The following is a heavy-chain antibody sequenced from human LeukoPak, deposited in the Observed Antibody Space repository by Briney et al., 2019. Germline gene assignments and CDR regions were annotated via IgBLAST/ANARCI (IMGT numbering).Heavy chain of an antibody. J-gene: IGHJ4*02. CDR1: GGSFSGYY. CDR2: INHSGST. V-gene: IGHV4-34*01. D-gene: IGHD3-3*01. Sequence: PSETLSLTCAVYGGSFSGYYWSWIRQPPGKGLEWIGEINHSGSTNYNPSLKSRVTISVDTSKNQFSLKLSSVTAADTAVYYCARGEGIRFLGWLLPKGFDYWGQGTLVTVSS. CDR3: ARGEGIRFLGWLLPKGFDY.